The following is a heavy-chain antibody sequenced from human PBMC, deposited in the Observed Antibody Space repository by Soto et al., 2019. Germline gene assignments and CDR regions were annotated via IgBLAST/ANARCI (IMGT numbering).Heavy chain of an antibody. V-gene: IGHV1-69*13. CDR1: GGTFSSYA. D-gene: IGHD3-22*01. Sequence: ASVKVSCKASGGTFSSYAISWVRQAPGQGLEWMGGIIPIFGTANYAQKFQGRVTITADESTSTAYMELSSLRSEDTAVYYCARDRYYYDSSGYYYYFDYWGQGTLVTVSS. J-gene: IGHJ4*02. CDR3: ARDRYYYDSSGYYYYFDY. CDR2: IIPIFGTA.